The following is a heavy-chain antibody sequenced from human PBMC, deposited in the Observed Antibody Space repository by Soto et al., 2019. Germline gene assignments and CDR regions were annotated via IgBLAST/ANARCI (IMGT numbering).Heavy chain of an antibody. Sequence: QVQLVQSGAEVKKPGSSVKVSCKASGGTFSSYAISWVRQAPGQGLEWMGGIITIFGTANYAQKFQGRVTITADAYTSTAYMELSSLRSEDTAVYYCARVRVRFLEWLGSEGWGQGTLVTVSS. CDR1: GGTFSSYA. CDR2: IITIFGTA. V-gene: IGHV1-69*12. J-gene: IGHJ4*02. D-gene: IGHD3-3*01. CDR3: ARVRVRFLEWLGSEG.